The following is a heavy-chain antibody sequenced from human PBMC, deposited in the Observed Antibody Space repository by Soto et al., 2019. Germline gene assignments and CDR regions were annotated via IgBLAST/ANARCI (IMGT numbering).Heavy chain of an antibody. J-gene: IGHJ6*02. V-gene: IGHV4-34*01. Sequence: TSETLSLTCAVYGGSFSGYYWSWIRQPPGKGLEWIGEINHSGSTNYNPSLKSRVTISVDTSKNQFSLKLSSVTAADTAVYYCARGRVVIRYYYYYGMDVWGQGTTVTVSS. CDR2: INHSGST. CDR1: GGSFSGYY. D-gene: IGHD3-3*01. CDR3: ARGRVVIRYYYYYGMDV.